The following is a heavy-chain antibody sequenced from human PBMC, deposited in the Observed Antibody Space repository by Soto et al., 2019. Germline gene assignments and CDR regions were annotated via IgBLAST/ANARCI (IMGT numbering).Heavy chain of an antibody. Sequence: QITLKESGPTLVKPTQTLTLTCTFSGFSLSTNGVGVGWIRQPPGKALEWLALIYWDDDKRYSPSLKSRPTITKDTSKRQVVLTITNMDPVDTATYYCAHTVSRYLLYHWGQGTLVTVSS. J-gene: IGHJ5*02. D-gene: IGHD1-1*01. CDR3: AHTVSRYLLYH. V-gene: IGHV2-5*02. CDR2: IYWDDDK. CDR1: GFSLSTNGVG.